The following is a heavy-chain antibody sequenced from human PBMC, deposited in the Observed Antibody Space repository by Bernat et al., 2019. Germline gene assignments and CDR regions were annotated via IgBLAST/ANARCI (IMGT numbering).Heavy chain of an antibody. D-gene: IGHD6-19*01. J-gene: IGHJ2*01. Sequence: EVQLVQSGAEVKKPGESLKISCKGSGYSFTSYWIGWVRQMPGKGLEWMGIIYPGDSDTRYSPSFQGQVTISADKSISTAYLQWSSLKASDTAMYYCARTPFVAALYRYFDLWGRGTLVTVSS. CDR1: GYSFTSYW. V-gene: IGHV5-51*01. CDR3: ARTPFVAALYRYFDL. CDR2: IYPGDSDT.